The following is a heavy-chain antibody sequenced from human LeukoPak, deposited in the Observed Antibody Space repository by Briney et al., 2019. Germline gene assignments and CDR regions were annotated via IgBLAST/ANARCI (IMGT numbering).Heavy chain of an antibody. J-gene: IGHJ4*02. CDR1: GFTFSGSA. CDR3: ARDPGGDYFDY. V-gene: IGHV3-73*01. Sequence: GGSLRLSCAASGFTFSGSAMHWVRQASGKGLEWVGRIRSKPNSYATAYAASVRGRFTISRDDSKNTAYLQMNSLRAEDTAVYYCARDPGGDYFDYWGQGTLVTVSS. CDR2: IRSKPNSYAT. D-gene: IGHD3-10*01.